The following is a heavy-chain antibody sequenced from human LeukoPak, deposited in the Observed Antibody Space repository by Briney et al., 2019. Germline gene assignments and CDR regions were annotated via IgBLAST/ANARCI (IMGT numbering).Heavy chain of an antibody. J-gene: IGHJ4*02. CDR3: ARRGYSYGFGY. CDR1: GFTFSSYW. D-gene: IGHD5-18*01. Sequence: PGGSLRLSCAASGFTFSSYWMHWVRQAPGKGLVWVSRINSDGSSTSYADSVKGRFTIPRDNAKNTLYLQMNSLRAEDTAVYYCARRGYSYGFGYWGQGTLVTVSS. V-gene: IGHV3-74*01. CDR2: INSDGSST.